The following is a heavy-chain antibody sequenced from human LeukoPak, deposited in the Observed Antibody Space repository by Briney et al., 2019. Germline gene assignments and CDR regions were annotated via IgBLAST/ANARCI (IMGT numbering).Heavy chain of an antibody. V-gene: IGHV3-23*01. Sequence: GGSLRLSCAASGFTFSSYAMSWVRQAPGKGLDWVSGISGSGGSTYYADSVKGRFTISRDNSKNTLYLQMNSLRAEDTAVYYCAKWKTDSSGWFDYWGQGTLVTVSS. CDR1: GFTFSSYA. CDR3: AKWKTDSSGWFDY. D-gene: IGHD6-19*01. CDR2: ISGSGGST. J-gene: IGHJ4*02.